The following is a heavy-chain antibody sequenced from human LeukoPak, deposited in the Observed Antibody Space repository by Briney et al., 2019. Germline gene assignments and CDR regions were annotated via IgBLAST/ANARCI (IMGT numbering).Heavy chain of an antibody. V-gene: IGHV1-3*01. D-gene: IGHD2-2*01. J-gene: IGHJ6*02. CDR1: GYTFTSYA. CDR3: ARGLNIVVVPAATNYYYSSMDV. CDR2: INAGNGNT. Sequence: ASVKVSCKASGYTFTSYAMHWVRQAPGQRLEWMGWINAGNGNTKYSQKFQGRVTITRDTSASTAYMELSSLRSEDTAVYYCARGLNIVVVPAATNYYYSSMDVWGQGTTVTVSS.